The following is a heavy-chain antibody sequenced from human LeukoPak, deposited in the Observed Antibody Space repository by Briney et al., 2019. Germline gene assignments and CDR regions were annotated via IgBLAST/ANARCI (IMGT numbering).Heavy chain of an antibody. D-gene: IGHD6-6*01. CDR3: AKDLKTSSSWYFDL. CDR1: GFTFSSYS. Sequence: PGGSLELSCAASGFTFSSYSMNWVRQAPGKGLEWVSYISSSSSTIYYADSVKGRFTVSRDNSRNTLFLQMNSLRAEDTAVYYCAKDLKTSSSWYFDLWGRGTLVTVSS. V-gene: IGHV3-48*01. J-gene: IGHJ2*01. CDR2: ISSSSSTI.